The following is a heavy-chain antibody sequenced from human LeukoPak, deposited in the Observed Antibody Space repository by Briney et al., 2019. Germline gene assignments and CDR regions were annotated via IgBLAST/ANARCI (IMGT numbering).Heavy chain of an antibody. Sequence: PSETLSLTCTVSGGSISSYYLSWIRQPPGKGLEWIGYIYYSGSTNYNPSLKSRVTISADTSESQFSLKLSSVTAADTAVYYCARVGYYYGMDVWGQGTTVTVSS. J-gene: IGHJ6*02. CDR1: GGSISSYY. CDR3: ARVGYYYGMDV. V-gene: IGHV4-59*01. CDR2: IYYSGST.